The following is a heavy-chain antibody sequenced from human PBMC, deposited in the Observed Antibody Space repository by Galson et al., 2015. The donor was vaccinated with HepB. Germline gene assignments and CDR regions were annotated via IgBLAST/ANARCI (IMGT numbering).Heavy chain of an antibody. D-gene: IGHD2-15*01. CDR1: Y. CDR3: ARRGGSRLTATFDY. J-gene: IGHJ4*02. CDR2: INHIGGT. V-gene: IGHV4-34*01. Sequence: YWTWIRQSPGKGLEWIGKINHIGGTNYNPSLKSRVTLSVDTSRKQFSLKLRSLSAADTAVYFCARRGGSRLTATFDYWGQGVLVTVSS.